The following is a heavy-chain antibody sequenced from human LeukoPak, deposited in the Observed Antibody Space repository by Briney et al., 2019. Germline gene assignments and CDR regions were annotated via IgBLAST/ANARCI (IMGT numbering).Heavy chain of an antibody. Sequence: GGSLRLSCVASGFTFSSYWMHWVRQDPRKGLVWVSRISGDGRNINYADSVRGRFTISRDNAKNSLYLQMNSLRAEDTALYYCAKGTTMIVVGTFDYWGQGTLVTVSS. CDR2: ISGDGRNI. CDR1: GFTFSSYW. J-gene: IGHJ4*02. V-gene: IGHV3-74*01. D-gene: IGHD3-22*01. CDR3: AKGTTMIVVGTFDY.